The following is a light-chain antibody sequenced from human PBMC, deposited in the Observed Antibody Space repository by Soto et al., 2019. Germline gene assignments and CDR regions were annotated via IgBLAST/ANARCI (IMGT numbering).Light chain of an antibody. CDR3: CSYAGRYTFV. CDR1: NSDVAGYNY. CDR2: DVT. J-gene: IGLJ1*01. V-gene: IGLV2-11*01. Sequence: QSALTQPRSVYGSPGQSVTISCTGTNSDVAGYNYVSWYQQHPGKAPKLMIYDVTRRPSGVPDRFSGSKSGNTASLTISGLQAEDEADYYCCSYAGRYTFVFGTGTKLTVL.